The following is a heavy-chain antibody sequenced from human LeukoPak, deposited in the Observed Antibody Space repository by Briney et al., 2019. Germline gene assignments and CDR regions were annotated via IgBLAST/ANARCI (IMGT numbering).Heavy chain of an antibody. V-gene: IGHV4-34*01. CDR2: INHSGST. CDR1: GGAFSGYY. J-gene: IGHJ4*02. Sequence: PSETLSLTYAVYGGAFSGYYWSWIRQPPGKGLEWIGEINHSGSTNYNPSLKSRVTISVDTSKNQFSLKLSSVTAADTAVYYCARDILTGYYLDYWGQGTLVTVSS. CDR3: ARDILTGYYLDY. D-gene: IGHD3-9*01.